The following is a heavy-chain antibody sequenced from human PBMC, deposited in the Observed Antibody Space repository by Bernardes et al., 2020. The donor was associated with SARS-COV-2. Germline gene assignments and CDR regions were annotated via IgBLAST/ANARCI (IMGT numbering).Heavy chain of an antibody. V-gene: IGHV3-7*01. J-gene: IGHJ6*02. CDR2: IKQDGTEI. CDR1: GFRFGSHW. Sequence: GSLRLSCAASGFRFGSHWMNWVRQAPGKGLEWVANIKQDGTEINYVDSVKGRFTVSRDNSMNSLYLQMNSLRAEDTAVYYCVRRSPSTRPAGMPTFYYSLDVWGQGTTVTVSS. CDR3: VRRSPSTRPAGMPTFYYSLDV. D-gene: IGHD6-6*01.